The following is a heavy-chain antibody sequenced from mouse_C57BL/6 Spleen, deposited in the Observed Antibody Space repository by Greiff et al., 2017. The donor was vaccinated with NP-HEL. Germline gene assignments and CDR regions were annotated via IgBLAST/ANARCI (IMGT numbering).Heavy chain of an antibody. J-gene: IGHJ3*01. CDR1: GFSLTSYG. CDR3: ARRDYEAWFAY. V-gene: IGHV2-2*01. D-gene: IGHD2-4*01. CDR2: IWSGGST. Sequence: VKLMESGPGLVQPSQSLSITCTVSGFSLTSYGVHWVRQSPGKGLEWLGVIWSGGSTDYNAAFISRLSISKDNSKSQVFFKMNSLQADDTAIYYCARRDYEAWFAYWGQGTLVTVSA.